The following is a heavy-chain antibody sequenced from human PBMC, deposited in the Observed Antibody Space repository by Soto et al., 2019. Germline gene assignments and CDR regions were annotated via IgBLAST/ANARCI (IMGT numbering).Heavy chain of an antibody. CDR3: ARVYTFYYYYYGMDV. J-gene: IGHJ6*02. CDR1: GYSISSGYY. V-gene: IGHV4-38-2*01. Sequence: SETLSLTCAVSGYSISSGYYWGWIRQPPGKGLEWIGSIYHSGSTYYNPSLKSRVTISVDTSKNQFSLKLSSVTAADTAVYYCARVYTFYYYYYGMDVWGQGTTVTVSS. CDR2: IYHSGST. D-gene: IGHD2-2*02.